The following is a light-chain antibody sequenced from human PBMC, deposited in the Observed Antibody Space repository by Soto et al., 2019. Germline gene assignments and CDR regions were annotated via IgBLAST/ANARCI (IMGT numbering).Light chain of an antibody. Sequence: QSALTQPASVSASPGQSITISCTGTSSDVGGYNFVSWYQQHPGKVPKLMIFDVNRRPSGVSDRFSGSKSGNTASLTISGLQAEDEGDYYCCSYTSSSTHVFGSGTKLTVL. V-gene: IGLV2-14*03. J-gene: IGLJ1*01. CDR3: CSYTSSSTHV. CDR2: DVN. CDR1: SSDVGGYNF.